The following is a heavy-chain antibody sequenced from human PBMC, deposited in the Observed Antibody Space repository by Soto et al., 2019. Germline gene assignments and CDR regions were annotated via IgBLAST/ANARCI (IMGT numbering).Heavy chain of an antibody. V-gene: IGHV4-4*02. D-gene: IGHD1-1*01. CDR3: ARDLSAQGTATGYYYGMDV. CDR1: GGSISSSNW. J-gene: IGHJ6*02. Sequence: LSLTCAVSGGSISSSNWWSWVRQPPGKGLEWIGEIYHSGSTNYNPSLKSRVTISVDKSKNQFSLKLSSVTAADTAVYYCARDLSAQGTATGYYYGMDVWGQGTTVTVSS. CDR2: IYHSGST.